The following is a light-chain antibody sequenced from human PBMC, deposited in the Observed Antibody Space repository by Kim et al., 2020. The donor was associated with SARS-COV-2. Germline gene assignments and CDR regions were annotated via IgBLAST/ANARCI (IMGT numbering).Light chain of an antibody. J-gene: IGLJ2*01. CDR1: SLRSYY. Sequence: ALGQTVRITCQGDSLRSYYASWYQQKPAQAPVLVIYGKNNRPSGIPDRFSGSSSGNTASLTITGAQAEDEADYYCNSRDSSGNHVVFGGGTKLTVL. CDR3: NSRDSSGNHVV. CDR2: GKN. V-gene: IGLV3-19*01.